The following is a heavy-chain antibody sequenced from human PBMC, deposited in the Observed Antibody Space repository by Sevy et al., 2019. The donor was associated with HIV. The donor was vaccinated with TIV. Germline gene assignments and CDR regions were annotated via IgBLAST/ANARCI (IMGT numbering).Heavy chain of an antibody. CDR1: GYSFTSHW. V-gene: IGHV5-51*01. D-gene: IGHD3-22*01. J-gene: IGHJ4*02. CDR2: IYSDDSET. Sequence: GESLKISCEGSGYSFTSHWIGWVRHMPGKGLEWMGIIYSDDSETRYSPSFQGQVTFSADKSISTAYLQWSSLKASDTAMYYCATSRSGYFDSSGYYIYWGQGTMVTVSS. CDR3: ATSRSGYFDSSGYYIY.